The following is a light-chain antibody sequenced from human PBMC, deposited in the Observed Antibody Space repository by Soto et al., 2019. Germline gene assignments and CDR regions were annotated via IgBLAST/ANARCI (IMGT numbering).Light chain of an antibody. CDR1: QSVSNY. J-gene: IGKJ2*01. CDR2: DAS. Sequence: EIVLTQSPATLSLSPGERATLSCRASQSVSNYLAWYQQKPGQAPRLLIYDASPRATGIPARFSGSGSGTAFTLTISSIESEDVAAEYCQQRDNWPPYSFGRGTKLEIK. V-gene: IGKV3-11*01. CDR3: QQRDNWPPYS.